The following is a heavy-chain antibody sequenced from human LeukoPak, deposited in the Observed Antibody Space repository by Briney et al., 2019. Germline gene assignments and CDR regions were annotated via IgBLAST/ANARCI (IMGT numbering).Heavy chain of an antibody. J-gene: IGHJ3*02. CDR1: GGSVSSGSYY. V-gene: IGHV4-61*01. Sequence: PSETLSLTCTVSGGSVSSGSYYWSWIRQPPGKGLEWIAYIYYSGSTNYNPSLKSRVTISVDTSENQFSLKLSSVTAADTAVYYCARVKGYYDSRDAFDIWGQGTMVTVSS. CDR2: IYYSGST. CDR3: ARVKGYYDSRDAFDI. D-gene: IGHD3-22*01.